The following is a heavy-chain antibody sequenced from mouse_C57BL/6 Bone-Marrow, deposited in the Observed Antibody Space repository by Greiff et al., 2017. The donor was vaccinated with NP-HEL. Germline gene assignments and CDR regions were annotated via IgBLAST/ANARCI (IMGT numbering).Heavy chain of an antibody. CDR2: INYDGSST. CDR3: AREGGLRRRTYAMDY. Sequence: DVHLVESEGGLVQPGSSMKLSCTASGFTFSDYSMAWVRQVPEKGLEWVANINYDGSSTSYLDSLKSRFIISRDNAKNILYLQMSSLKSEDTATYYCAREGGLRRRTYAMDYWGQGTSVTVSS. CDR1: GFTFSDYS. J-gene: IGHJ4*01. V-gene: IGHV5-16*01. D-gene: IGHD2-4*01.